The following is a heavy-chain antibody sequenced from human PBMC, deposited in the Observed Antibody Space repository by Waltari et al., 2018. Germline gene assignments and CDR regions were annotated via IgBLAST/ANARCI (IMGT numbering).Heavy chain of an antibody. D-gene: IGHD3-10*01. Sequence: QVQLQQWGAGLLKPSETLSLTCAVYGGSFSGYYWSWIRQPPGTGLAWIGEINHSGSTNYNPSLKSRVTISVDTSKNQFSLKLSSVTAADTAVYYCARGEGFRELLLDYYYGMDVWGQGTTVTVSS. V-gene: IGHV4-34*01. J-gene: IGHJ6*02. CDR3: ARGEGFRELLLDYYYGMDV. CDR1: GGSFSGYY. CDR2: INHSGST.